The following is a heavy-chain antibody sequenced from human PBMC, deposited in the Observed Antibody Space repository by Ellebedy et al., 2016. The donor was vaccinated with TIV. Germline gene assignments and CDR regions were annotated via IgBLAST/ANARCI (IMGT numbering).Heavy chain of an antibody. CDR1: GYTFTGYY. CDR2: INPNSGGT. CDR3: AREFGGSFDFDY. D-gene: IGHD1-26*01. J-gene: IGHJ4*02. V-gene: IGHV1-2*02. Sequence: AASVKVSCKASGYTFTGYYMHWVRQAPGQGLEWMGWINPNSGGTNYAQQFQGRVTMTRDTSISTAYMELSRLRSDDTAVFYFAREFGGSFDFDYWGQGTLVTVSS.